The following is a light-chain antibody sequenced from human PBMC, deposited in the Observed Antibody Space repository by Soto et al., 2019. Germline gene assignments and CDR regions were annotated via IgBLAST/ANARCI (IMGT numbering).Light chain of an antibody. J-gene: IGLJ1*01. CDR1: SSDVGGYNY. CDR2: EVS. CDR3: SSYTHSSTLV. Sequence: QSVLTQPASVSGSPGQSITISCTGTSSDVGGYNYVSWYQQHPGKAPKLMIYEVSNRPSGVSNRFSGSKSGNTASLTISGLQAEDEADYYCSSYTHSSTLVFGTGTKLTVL. V-gene: IGLV2-14*01.